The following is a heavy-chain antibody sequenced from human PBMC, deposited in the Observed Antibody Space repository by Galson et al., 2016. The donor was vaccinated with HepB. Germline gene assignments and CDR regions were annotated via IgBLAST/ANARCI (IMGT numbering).Heavy chain of an antibody. CDR3: SRLVSGSWADVFDV. J-gene: IGHJ3*01. D-gene: IGHD3-10*01. CDR2: IYPPTSET. Sequence: QSGADVKKPGESLEISCKGFGYSFTNNWIGWVRQMPGKGLEWMGIIYPPTSETRYGPSFEGQATISVDKSVNTAYLQWSSLKASDTAMYYCSRLVSGSWADVFDVWGQGTVVTVSS. V-gene: IGHV5-51*01. CDR1: GYSFTNNW.